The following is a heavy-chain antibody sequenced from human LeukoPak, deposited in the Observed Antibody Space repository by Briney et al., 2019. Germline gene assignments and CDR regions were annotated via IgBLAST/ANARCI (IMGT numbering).Heavy chain of an antibody. Sequence: PGGSLRLSCAASGFTFSNYAMNWVRQAPGKGLEWVSRSTGSGGDAYYADSLKGRFTISRDNSKNTLDLQMNSLRAEDTAVYYCAKGLKGCSGSSCYYFFDFWGQGALITVSS. V-gene: IGHV3-23*01. CDR3: AKGLKGCSGSSCYYFFDF. D-gene: IGHD2-15*01. CDR1: GFTFSNYA. CDR2: STGSGGDA. J-gene: IGHJ4*02.